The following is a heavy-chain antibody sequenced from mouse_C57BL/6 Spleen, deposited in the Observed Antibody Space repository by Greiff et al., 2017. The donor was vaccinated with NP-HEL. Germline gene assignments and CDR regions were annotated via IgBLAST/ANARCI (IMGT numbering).Heavy chain of an antibody. Sequence: VMMVESGPGLVQPSQSLSITCTVSGFSLTSYGVHWVRQSPGKGLEWLGVIWSGGSTDYNAAFISRLSISKDNSKSQFFFKMNSMQADDTAIYYCARNDGYFAWFAYWGQGTLVTVSA. J-gene: IGHJ3*01. CDR1: GFSLTSYG. V-gene: IGHV2-2*01. D-gene: IGHD2-3*01. CDR3: ARNDGYFAWFAY. CDR2: IWSGGST.